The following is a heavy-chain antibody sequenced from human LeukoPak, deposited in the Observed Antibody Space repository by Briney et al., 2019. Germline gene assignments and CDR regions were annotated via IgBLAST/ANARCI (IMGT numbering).Heavy chain of an antibody. D-gene: IGHD5-18*01. V-gene: IGHV4-34*01. CDR1: GGSFSGYY. CDR3: ARGRGRGYSYGSFDY. Sequence: PSETLSLTCAVYGGSFSGYYWSWIRQPPGKGLEWIGEINHSGSTNYNPSLKSRVTISVDTSKNQFSLKLSSVTAADTAVYCCARGRGRGYSYGSFDYWGQGTLVTVSS. CDR2: INHSGST. J-gene: IGHJ4*02.